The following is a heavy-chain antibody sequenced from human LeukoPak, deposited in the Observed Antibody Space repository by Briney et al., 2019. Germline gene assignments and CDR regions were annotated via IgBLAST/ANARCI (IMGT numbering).Heavy chain of an antibody. CDR2: IDEAGKDR. D-gene: IGHD3-16*01. V-gene: IGHV3-7*01. CDR3: ARARPGVVFNHFDY. J-gene: IGHJ4*02. CDR1: GFTFDSFY. Sequence: GGSLRLSCTTSGFTFDSFYMNWVRQAPGKGLEWVANIDEAGKDRYYADSVKGRFTISRDNTKSSLYLDMTSLTAEDTATYFCARARPGVVFNHFDYWSQGDLVPVSS.